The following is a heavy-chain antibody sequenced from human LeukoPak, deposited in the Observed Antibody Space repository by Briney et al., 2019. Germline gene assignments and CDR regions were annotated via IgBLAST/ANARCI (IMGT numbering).Heavy chain of an antibody. CDR2: IYHSGST. V-gene: IGHV4-38-2*02. CDR3: ARDVGGGRNDY. D-gene: IGHD2-21*01. J-gene: IGHJ4*02. CDR1: ASSISSNYY. Sequence: PSETLSLTCTVSASSISSNYYWGWIRQPPGKGLEWIGSIYHSGSTYYNPSLQSRVTISVDTSKNQFSLNLGSVTAADTAVYYCARDVGGGRNDYWGQGTLVTVSS.